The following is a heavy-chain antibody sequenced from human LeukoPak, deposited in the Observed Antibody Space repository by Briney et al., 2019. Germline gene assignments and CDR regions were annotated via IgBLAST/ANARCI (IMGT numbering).Heavy chain of an antibody. CDR1: GFTFSSYA. D-gene: IGHD3-22*01. CDR3: AKGGRYDSSGYYPLGFDY. V-gene: IGHV3-23*01. Sequence: TGGSLRLSCAAAGFTFSSYAMSWVRQAPGKGLEWVGGISGSGGSTYYADSVQGRFTISRDNSKNTLYLQMNSLRAGDTAVYYCAKGGRYDSSGYYPLGFDYWGQGTLVTVSS. CDR2: ISGSGGST. J-gene: IGHJ4*02.